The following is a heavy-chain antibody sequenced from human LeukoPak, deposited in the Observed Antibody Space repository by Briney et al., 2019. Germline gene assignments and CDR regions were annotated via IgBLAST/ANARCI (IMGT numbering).Heavy chain of an antibody. CDR1: GGSISNGDHY. V-gene: IGHV4-31*03. CDR3: ARKKTSYDILTSSYYYYGMDV. CDR2: IYYSGST. Sequence: SETLSLTCTVSGGSISNGDHYWSWLRQHPGTGLEWIGHIYYSGSTYYNPSFKSRGIISVETSKNQFSLKLSSVTAADTAVYYCARKKTSYDILTSSYYYYGMDVWGQGTTVTVSS. J-gene: IGHJ6*02. D-gene: IGHD3-9*01.